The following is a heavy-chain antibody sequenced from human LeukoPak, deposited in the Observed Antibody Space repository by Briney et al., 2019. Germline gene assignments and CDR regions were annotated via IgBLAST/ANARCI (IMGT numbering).Heavy chain of an antibody. V-gene: IGHV4-39*01. J-gene: IGHJ4*02. CDR1: GGSISNSDYY. Sequence: SDTLSLTCTVSGGSISNSDYYWGWIRQPPGKGLEWIGSVYHSGSTYYNPSLKSRVTISVDTSKKQFSLKLSSVTPADTAVYYCARASRYYHMLTGYYLSAFDCWGQGTLVTVSS. CDR2: VYHSGST. D-gene: IGHD3-9*01. CDR3: ARASRYYHMLTGYYLSAFDC.